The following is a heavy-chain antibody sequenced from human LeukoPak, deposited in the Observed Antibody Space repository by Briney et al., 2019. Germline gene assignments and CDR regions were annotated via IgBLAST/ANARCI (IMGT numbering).Heavy chain of an antibody. CDR3: ARGSVQLQRLDAFDV. CDR2: ISTTSRHI. CDR1: GFTFSSYS. D-gene: IGHD6-25*01. J-gene: IGHJ3*01. Sequence: GGSLRLSCAASGFTFSSYSIDWVRQAPGRRLEWVSSISTTSRHIYYADSVKGRFTISRDNAKNSLSLQMTSLRAEDTAVYYCARGSVQLQRLDAFDVWGQGTMVTVSS. V-gene: IGHV3-21*01.